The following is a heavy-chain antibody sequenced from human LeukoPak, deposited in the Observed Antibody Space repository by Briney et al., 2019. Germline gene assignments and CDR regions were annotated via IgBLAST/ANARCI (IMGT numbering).Heavy chain of an antibody. Sequence: SETLSLTCTVSGYSISSGYYWGWIRQPPGKGLEWIGSIYHSGGTYYNPSLKSRVTISVNTSKNQFSLKLSSVTAADTAVYYCARSGSGYLRYYFDYWGQGTLVTVSS. V-gene: IGHV4-38-2*02. CDR1: GYSISSGYY. D-gene: IGHD5-12*01. J-gene: IGHJ4*02. CDR3: ARSGSGYLRYYFDY. CDR2: IYHSGGT.